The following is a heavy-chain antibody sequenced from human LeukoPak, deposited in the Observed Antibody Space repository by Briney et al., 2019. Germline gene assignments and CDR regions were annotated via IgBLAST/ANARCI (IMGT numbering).Heavy chain of an antibody. Sequence: PSETLSLTCTVSGGSISSGSYYWSWIRQPAGKGLEWIGRIYTSGSTNYNPSLKSRVTISVDTSKNQFSLKLSSVTAADTAVYYCARDDSYYYYYMDVWGKGTTVTVSS. V-gene: IGHV4-61*02. J-gene: IGHJ6*03. CDR1: GGSISSGSYY. CDR2: IYTSGST. CDR3: ARDDSYYYYYMDV. D-gene: IGHD2-21*02.